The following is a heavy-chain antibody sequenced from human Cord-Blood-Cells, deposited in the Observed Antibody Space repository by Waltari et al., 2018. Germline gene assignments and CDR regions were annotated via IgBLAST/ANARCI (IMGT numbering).Heavy chain of an antibody. Sequence: EVQLVESGGGLVQPGGYLRLSCAASGFPFSSYEMNWVLPAPGKGLEWVSYISISGSTIYYADSVKGRFTISRDNAKNSLYLQMNSLRDEDTAVYYCARAHTYTVTTMGLDYWGQGTLVTVSS. CDR3: ARAHTYTVTTMGLDY. CDR2: ISISGSTI. V-gene: IGHV3-48*03. D-gene: IGHD4-17*01. CDR1: GFPFSSYE. J-gene: IGHJ4*02.